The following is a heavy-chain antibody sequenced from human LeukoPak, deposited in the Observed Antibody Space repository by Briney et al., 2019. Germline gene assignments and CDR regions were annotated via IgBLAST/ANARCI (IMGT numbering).Heavy chain of an antibody. CDR2: IYYSGST. Sequence: SETLSLTCTVSGGSISSSSYYWGWIRQPPGKGLEWIGSIYYSGSTYYNPSLKSRVTITVDTSKNQFSLKLSSVTAADTAVYYCARLRGPRTGGNYYYMDVWGKGTTVTVSS. CDR3: ARLRGPRTGGNYYYMDV. CDR1: GGSISSSSYY. V-gene: IGHV4-39*07. J-gene: IGHJ6*03. D-gene: IGHD1-14*01.